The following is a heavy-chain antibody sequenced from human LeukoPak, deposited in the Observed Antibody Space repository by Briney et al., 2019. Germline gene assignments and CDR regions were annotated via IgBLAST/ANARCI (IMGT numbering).Heavy chain of an antibody. CDR3: ARERWEPHDAFDI. Sequence: ASVKVSCKASGYTFTGYYMHWVRQAPGQGLEWMGWINPNSGGTNYAQKFQGRVTMTRDTSISTAYMELSRLRFDDTAVYYCARERWEPHDAFDIWGQGTMVTVSS. CDR1: GYTFTGYY. J-gene: IGHJ3*02. CDR2: INPNSGGT. D-gene: IGHD1-26*01. V-gene: IGHV1-2*02.